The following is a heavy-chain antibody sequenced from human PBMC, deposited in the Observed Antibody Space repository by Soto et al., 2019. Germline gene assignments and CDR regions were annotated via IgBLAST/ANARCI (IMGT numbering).Heavy chain of an antibody. V-gene: IGHV3-30-3*01. CDR3: ARFKGCSGGSCYPDFDY. CDR2: ISYDGSNK. Sequence: QVQLVESGGGVVQPGRSLRLSCAASGFTFSSYAMHWVRQAPGKGLEWVAVISYDGSNKYYADSVKGRFTISRDNSKNTLYLQMNSLRAEDMAVYYCARFKGCSGGSCYPDFDYWGQGTLVTVSS. CDR1: GFTFSSYA. J-gene: IGHJ4*02. D-gene: IGHD2-15*01.